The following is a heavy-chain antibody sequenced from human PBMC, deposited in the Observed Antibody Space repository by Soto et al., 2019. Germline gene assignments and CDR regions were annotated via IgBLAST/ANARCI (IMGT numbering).Heavy chain of an antibody. CDR3: ARGIVKGTHTFDY. CDR2: IYNSKST. D-gene: IGHD3-22*01. V-gene: IGHV4-31*03. J-gene: IGHJ4*02. Sequence: SETLSLTCTVSGGSISRGGYYWSWIRQHPGKGLEWIGYIYNSKSTYYNPSLKSRVTTSVDTSKNQFSLKLSSVTAADTAVYHCARGIVKGTHTFDYWGQGTLVTVSS. CDR1: GGSISRGGYY.